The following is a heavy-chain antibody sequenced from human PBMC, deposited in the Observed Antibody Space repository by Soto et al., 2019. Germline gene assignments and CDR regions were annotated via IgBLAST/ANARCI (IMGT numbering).Heavy chain of an antibody. CDR1: GVSLNTADTW. CDR3: VRSRQMESGNDYGLDV. CDR2: YYSGGST. V-gene: IGHV4-30-4*01. D-gene: IGHD1-1*01. Sequence: QVQLQESGSGLVKPSQSLSLTCTVSGVSLNTADTWWSWIRQSPGKGLELIGYYYSGGSTYYDASFRSRVIISADTSNSQFSLKLSSVTVADTDVYFCVRSRQMESGNDYGLDVWGQGTTVTVSS. J-gene: IGHJ6*02.